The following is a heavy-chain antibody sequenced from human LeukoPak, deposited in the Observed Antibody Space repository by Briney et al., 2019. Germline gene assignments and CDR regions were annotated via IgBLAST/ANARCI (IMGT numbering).Heavy chain of an antibody. V-gene: IGHV4-39*07. J-gene: IGHJ4*02. CDR3: ARVVGSTYYFDY. CDR2: IDHSGST. D-gene: IGHD6-13*01. Sequence: SETLSLTCTVSGGSISSGGYYWSWIRQPPGKGLEWIGEIDHSGSTNYNPSLKSRVTISVDTSKNQFSLNLSSVTAADTAVYYCARVVGSTYYFDYWGQGTLVTVSS. CDR1: GGSISSGGYY.